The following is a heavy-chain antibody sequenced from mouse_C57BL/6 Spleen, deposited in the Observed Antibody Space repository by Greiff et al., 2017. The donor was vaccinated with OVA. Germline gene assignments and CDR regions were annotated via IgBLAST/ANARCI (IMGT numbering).Heavy chain of an antibody. Sequence: VQLVESGAELVRPGASVKLSCKASGYTFTDYYINWVKQRPGQGLEWIARIYPGSGNTYYNEKFKGKATLTAEKSSSTAYMQLSSLTSEDSAVYFCARRGSLYAMDYWGQGTSVTVSS. J-gene: IGHJ4*01. CDR1: GYTFTDYY. V-gene: IGHV1-76*01. CDR2: IYPGSGNT. CDR3: ARRGSLYAMDY.